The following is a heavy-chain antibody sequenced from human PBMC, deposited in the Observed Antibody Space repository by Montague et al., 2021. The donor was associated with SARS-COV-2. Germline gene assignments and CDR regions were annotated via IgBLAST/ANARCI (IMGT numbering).Heavy chain of an antibody. CDR2: ICYRGTT. CDR1: GGSISSDY. V-gene: IGHV4-59*01. J-gene: IGHJ5*02. D-gene: IGHD5-24*01. Sequence: SETLSLTCSVSGGSISSDYWSWIRQSPGKGLEWIGYICYRGTTNYNPSLKSRVTFSVDTSKNQFSLKLISVTAADTAVYFCAREDRWNWFDPWGQGVLVTVSP. CDR3: AREDRWNWFDP.